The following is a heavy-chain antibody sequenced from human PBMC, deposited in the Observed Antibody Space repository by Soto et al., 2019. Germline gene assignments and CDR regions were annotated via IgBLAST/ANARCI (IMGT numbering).Heavy chain of an antibody. D-gene: IGHD6-19*01. CDR1: GFTFSTYT. CDR3: ASDREQWLERSFHH. J-gene: IGHJ1*01. CDR2: ISYEGHNT. V-gene: IGHV3-30-3*01. Sequence: QVLLVESGGGVVPPGRSLRLSCAASGFTFSTYTMHWVRQAPGKGLEWVALISYEGHNTYYADSVKGRFTISRDNTENTLYLQMVSLRVDDTAVYYCASDREQWLERSFHHWGQGTLVTVSS.